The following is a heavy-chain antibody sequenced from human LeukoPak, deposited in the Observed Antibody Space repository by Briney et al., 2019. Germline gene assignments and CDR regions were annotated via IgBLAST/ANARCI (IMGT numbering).Heavy chain of an antibody. D-gene: IGHD3-9*01. CDR2: IIPILGIA. J-gene: IGHJ5*02. Sequence: SVKVSCKASGGTFSSYAISWVRQAPGQGLEWMGRIIPILGIANYAQKFQGRVTITADKSTSTAYMELSSLRSEDTAVYYCARDPGDPNYDILTGGGWFDPWSQGTLVTVSS. CDR3: ARDPGDPNYDILTGGGWFDP. CDR1: GGTFSSYA. V-gene: IGHV1-69*04.